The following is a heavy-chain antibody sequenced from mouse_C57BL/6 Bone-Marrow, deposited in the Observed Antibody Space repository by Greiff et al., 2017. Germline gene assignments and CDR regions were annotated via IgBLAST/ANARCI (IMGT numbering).Heavy chain of an antibody. CDR2: IYPRSGNT. D-gene: IGHD2-1*01. J-gene: IGHJ3*01. Sequence: VQIQQSGAELARPGASVKLSCKASGYTFTSYGISWVKQRTGQGLEWIGEIYPRSGNTYYNEKFKGKATLTADKSSSTAYMELRSLTSEDSAVYFCARERGDICYGNYGGFAYWGQGTLVTVSA. V-gene: IGHV1-81*01. CDR1: GYTFTSYG. CDR3: ARERGDICYGNYGGFAY.